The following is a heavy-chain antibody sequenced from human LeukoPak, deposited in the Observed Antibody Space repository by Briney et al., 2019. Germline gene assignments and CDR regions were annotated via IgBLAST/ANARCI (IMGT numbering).Heavy chain of an antibody. V-gene: IGHV4-39*07. J-gene: IGHJ4*02. CDR1: GGSISSSSYY. CDR2: IYYSGST. CDR3: ARSFYYGSGNLDY. D-gene: IGHD3-10*01. Sequence: SETLSLTCTVSGGSISSSSYYWGWIRQPPGKGLEWIGSIYYSGSTNYNPSLKSRVTISIDTSKNQFSLKLSSVTAADTAVYYCARSFYYGSGNLDYWGQGTLVTVSS.